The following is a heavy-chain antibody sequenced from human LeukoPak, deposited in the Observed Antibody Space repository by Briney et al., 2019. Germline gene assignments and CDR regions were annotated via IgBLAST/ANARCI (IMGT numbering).Heavy chain of an antibody. CDR1: GXSFSGYY. D-gene: IGHD6-6*01. CDR2: INHSGST. V-gene: IGHV4-34*01. Sequence: PSETLSLTCAVYGXSFSGYYWSWIRQPPGKGLEWIGEINHSGSTNYNPSLKSRVTISVDTSKNHLSLRLSSVTAADTAVYYCARLSEKLNLFSSSSGFDYWGQGTLVTVSS. J-gene: IGHJ4*02. CDR3: ARLSEKLNLFSSSSGFDY.